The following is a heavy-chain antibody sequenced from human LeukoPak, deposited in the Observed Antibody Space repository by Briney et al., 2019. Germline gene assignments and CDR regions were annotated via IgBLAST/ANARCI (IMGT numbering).Heavy chain of an antibody. J-gene: IGHJ4*02. D-gene: IGHD5-24*01. CDR2: INHSGST. CDR1: GGSFSGYY. CDR3: ARRDGYNLDY. V-gene: IGHV4-34*01. Sequence: SETLSLTCAVYGGSFSGYYWSWIRQPPGKGLEWIGEINHSGSTNYNPSLKSRVTISVDTSKNQFSLKLSSVTAADTAVYYGARRDGYNLDYWGQGTLVTVSS.